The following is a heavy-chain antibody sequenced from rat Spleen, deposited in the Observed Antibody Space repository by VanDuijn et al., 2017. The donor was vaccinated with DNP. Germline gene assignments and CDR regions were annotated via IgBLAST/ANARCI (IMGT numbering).Heavy chain of an antibody. CDR3: TTFEGTNA. Sequence: EVQLVESGGGFVQPGRSLKLSCLASGFSFSDYNMAWVRQAPKKGLEWVATITYDGSRTYCRDSVKGRFTISRDNTKSTLYLQMDSLRSEDTATYYCTTFEGTNAWGQGTSVTVSS. J-gene: IGHJ4*01. V-gene: IGHV5S10*01. CDR2: ITYDGSRT. CDR1: GFSFSDYN. D-gene: IGHD1-11*01.